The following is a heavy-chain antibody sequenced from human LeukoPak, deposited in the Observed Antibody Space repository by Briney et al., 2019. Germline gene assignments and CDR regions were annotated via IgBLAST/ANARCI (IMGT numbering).Heavy chain of an antibody. J-gene: IGHJ4*02. CDR2: IWYDGSNK. CDR3: AKEGGYCSSTSCSSFDY. V-gene: IGHV3-33*06. CDR1: GFTFSSYD. Sequence: PGGSLRLSCAASGFTFSSYDMSWVRQAPGKGLEWVAVIWYDGSNKYYADSVKGRFTISRDNSKNTLYLQMNSLRAEDTAVYYCAKEGGYCSSTSCSSFDYWGQGTLVTVSS. D-gene: IGHD2-2*01.